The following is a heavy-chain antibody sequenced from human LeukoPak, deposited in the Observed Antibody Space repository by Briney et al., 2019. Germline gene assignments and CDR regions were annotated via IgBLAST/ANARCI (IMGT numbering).Heavy chain of an antibody. J-gene: IGHJ3*02. V-gene: IGHV1-24*01. D-gene: IGHD1-7*01. CDR2: FASGHGET. Sequence: ASVKVSCKVSGYTLRELSIHWVRQPPGKGLEWMGGFASGHGETFFAQKFQDRLTLTKDASTDTAYMELNGLRSEDSAVYYCSTDGGLFGTIAPIWGQGTTVTVSS. CDR3: STDGGLFGTIAPI. CDR1: GYTLRELS.